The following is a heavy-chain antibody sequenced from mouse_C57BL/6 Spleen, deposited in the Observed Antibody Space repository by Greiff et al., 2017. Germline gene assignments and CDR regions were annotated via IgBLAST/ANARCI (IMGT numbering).Heavy chain of an antibody. J-gene: IGHJ3*01. CDR1: GYSFTGYY. CDR2: INPSTGGT. D-gene: IGHD2-2*01. V-gene: IGHV1-42*01. Sequence: EVQLQQSGPELVKPGASVKISCKASGYSFTGYYMNWVKQSPEKSLEWIGEINPSTGGTTYNQKFKAKATLTVDKSSSTAYMQLKSLTSEDSAVYYCARWGYGAWFAYWGQGTLVTVSA. CDR3: ARWGYGAWFAY.